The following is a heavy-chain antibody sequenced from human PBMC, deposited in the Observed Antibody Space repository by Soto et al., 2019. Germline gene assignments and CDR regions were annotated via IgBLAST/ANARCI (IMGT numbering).Heavy chain of an antibody. CDR1: GGTFSSYA. D-gene: IGHD1-20*01. CDR2: IIPIFGTA. Sequence: ASVKVSCKASGGTFSSYAISWVRQAPGQGLEWMGGIIPIFGTANYAQKFQGRVTITADESTSTAYMELSSLRSEDTAVYYCAREVRPYNWNAAGGYYGMDVWGQGTTVTVSS. CDR3: AREVRPYNWNAAGGYYGMDV. V-gene: IGHV1-69*13. J-gene: IGHJ6*02.